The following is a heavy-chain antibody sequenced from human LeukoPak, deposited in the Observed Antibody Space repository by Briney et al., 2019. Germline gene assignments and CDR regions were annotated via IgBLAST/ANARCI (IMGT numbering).Heavy chain of an antibody. Sequence: SETLSLTCSVSGASINSDDYYWSWVRQPAGKGLEWIGRIYTSGSTDYNPSLKSRVTISVDTSKNQFSLRLSSVTAADTAAYYCVRQFDYWGQGTLVTVSS. CDR1: GASINSDDYY. CDR3: VRQFDY. CDR2: IYTSGST. J-gene: IGHJ4*02. V-gene: IGHV4-61*02.